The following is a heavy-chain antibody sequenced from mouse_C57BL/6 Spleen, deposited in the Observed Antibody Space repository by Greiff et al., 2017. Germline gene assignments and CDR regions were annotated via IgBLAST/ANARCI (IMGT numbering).Heavy chain of an antibody. V-gene: IGHV3-8*01. CDR1: GYSITSDY. Sequence: VQLKESGPGLVKPSQTLSLTCSVTGYSITSDYWHWIRKFPGHKLEYMGYISYSGSTYYNPSLKSRISMTRDTSKIQYYLQMNYVPTEDTATYYCAREIGDGSSHWYFDGWGTGTTVTVSA. D-gene: IGHD1-1*01. J-gene: IGHJ1*03. CDR2: ISYSGST. CDR3: AREIGDGSSHWYFDG.